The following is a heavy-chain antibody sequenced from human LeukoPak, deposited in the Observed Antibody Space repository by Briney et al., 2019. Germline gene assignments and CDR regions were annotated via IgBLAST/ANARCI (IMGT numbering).Heavy chain of an antibody. Sequence: ASVKVSCKASGYTFTSYGISGVRQAPGQGLEWIGWISAYNGNTNYAQKLQGRVAMTTDTSTSTAYMELRSLRSDDTAVYYCARGPPFSSSAAGTQYFDYWGQGTLVTVSS. J-gene: IGHJ4*02. CDR3: ARGPPFSSSAAGTQYFDY. V-gene: IGHV1-18*01. D-gene: IGHD6-13*01. CDR2: ISAYNGNT. CDR1: GYTFTSYG.